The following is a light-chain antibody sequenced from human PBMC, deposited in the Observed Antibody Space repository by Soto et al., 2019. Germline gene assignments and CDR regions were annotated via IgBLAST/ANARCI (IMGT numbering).Light chain of an antibody. CDR1: HGLSNF. CDR3: QKYNSVPLT. J-gene: IGKJ4*01. CDR2: EAS. Sequence: DIQMIHAPSSLSASVGHRVTITCGASHGLSNFLAWYQQKPGKAPKLLISEASTLQSGVPSRFSGSGSGTDFALTISSLQPEDVATYYCQKYNSVPLTFGGGTKV. V-gene: IGKV1-27*01.